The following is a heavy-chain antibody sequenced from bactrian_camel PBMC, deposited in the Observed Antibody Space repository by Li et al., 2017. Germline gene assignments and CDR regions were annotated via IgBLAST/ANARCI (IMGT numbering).Heavy chain of an antibody. CDR2: IYIGGDST. CDR1: GYTYSSYC. J-gene: IGHJ4*01. Sequence: QVQLVESGGGSVQAGGSLRLSCAASGYTYSSYCMAWFRQAPGKEREGVAAIYIGGDSTYYADSVKDRFTISHDNAKNTLYLQMNSLKPEDTAMYYCAAETSTFLCAQIATSTGAEFKYWGRGTQVTVS. D-gene: IGHD4*01. CDR3: AAETSTFLCAQIATSTGAEFKY. V-gene: IGHV3S1*01.